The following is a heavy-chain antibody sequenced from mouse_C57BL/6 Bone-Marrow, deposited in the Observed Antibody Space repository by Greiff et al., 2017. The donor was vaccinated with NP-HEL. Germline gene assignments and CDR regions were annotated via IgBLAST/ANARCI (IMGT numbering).Heavy chain of an antibody. D-gene: IGHD1-1*01. CDR3: ARGSSSAWFAY. Sequence: EVHLVESGPGLVKPSQSLSLTCSVTGYSITSGYYWNWIRQFPGNKLEWMGYISYDGSNNYNPSLKNRISITRDTSKNQFFLKLNSVTTEDTATYYCARGSSSAWFAYWGQGTLVTVSA. J-gene: IGHJ3*01. CDR2: ISYDGSN. CDR1: GYSITSGYY. V-gene: IGHV3-6*01.